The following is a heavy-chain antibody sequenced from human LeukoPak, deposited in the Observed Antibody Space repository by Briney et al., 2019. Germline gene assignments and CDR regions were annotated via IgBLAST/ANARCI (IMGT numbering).Heavy chain of an antibody. V-gene: IGHV3-49*05. D-gene: IGHD5-24*01. CDR3: TREGGMATMY. CDR2: IRSKAYGGTT. CDR1: GFTFSDYY. J-gene: IGHJ4*02. Sequence: KSGGSLRLSCAASGFTFSDYYMSWIRQAPGKGLEWVGFIRSKAYGGTTEYAASVKGRFTISRDDSKSIAYLQMNSLKTEDTAVYYCTREGGMATMYWGQGTLVTVSS.